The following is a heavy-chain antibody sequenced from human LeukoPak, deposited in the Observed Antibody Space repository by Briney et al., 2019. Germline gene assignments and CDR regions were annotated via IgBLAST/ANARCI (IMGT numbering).Heavy chain of an antibody. Sequence: ASVKVFCKASGYTFTGYYIHWVRQAPGQGLEWMGWINPNSGGTNYAQKFQGRVTVTRDASISTAYMELSRLRSDDTAVYYCARAGCLGYDILTGYYCELDYWGQGVLVTVSS. V-gene: IGHV1-2*02. J-gene: IGHJ4*02. D-gene: IGHD3-9*01. CDR2: INPNSGGT. CDR3: ARAGCLGYDILTGYYCELDY. CDR1: GYTFTGYY.